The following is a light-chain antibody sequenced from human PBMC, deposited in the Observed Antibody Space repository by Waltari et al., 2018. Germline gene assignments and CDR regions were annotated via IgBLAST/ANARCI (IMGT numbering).Light chain of an antibody. CDR3: QQYGSSPPWT. Sequence: IVLTQSPGTLSLSPRERAPLSCRASQSVSSSYLAWYQQKPGQAPRLLIYGASSRATGIPDRFSGSGSGTDFTLTISRLEPEDFAVYYCQQYGSSPPWTFGQGTKVEIK. CDR2: GAS. V-gene: IGKV3-20*01. CDR1: QSVSSSY. J-gene: IGKJ1*01.